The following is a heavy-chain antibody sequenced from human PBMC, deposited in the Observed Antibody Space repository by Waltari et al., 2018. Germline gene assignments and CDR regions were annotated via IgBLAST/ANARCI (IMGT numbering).Heavy chain of an antibody. V-gene: IGHV3-73*02. D-gene: IGHD2-15*01. CDR3: TRLPDVFGGGS. CDR1: GLTFSGSA. Sequence: EVQLVESGGGLVQPGGSLKLSCAASGLTFSGSAMPWVRQASGKGLELGGRIRSKANSEARAYAVSVKGRFTISRDDSKNTAYLQMNSLKTEDTAVYYCTRLPDVFGGGSCGQGTLVTVSS. J-gene: IGHJ4*02. CDR2: IRSKANSEAR.